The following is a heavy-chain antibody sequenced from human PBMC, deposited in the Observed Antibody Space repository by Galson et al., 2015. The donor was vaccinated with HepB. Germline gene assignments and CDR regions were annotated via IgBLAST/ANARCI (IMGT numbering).Heavy chain of an antibody. V-gene: IGHV3-23*01. D-gene: IGHD6-19*01. Sequence: SLRLSCAASGFTFSSYAMSWVRQAPGKGLEWVSAISGSGGSTYYADSVKGRFTISRDNSKNTLYLQMNSLRAEDTAVYYCAKGLYSSGWNWYFDLWGRGTLVTVSS. CDR2: ISGSGGST. CDR1: GFTFSSYA. J-gene: IGHJ2*01. CDR3: AKGLYSSGWNWYFDL.